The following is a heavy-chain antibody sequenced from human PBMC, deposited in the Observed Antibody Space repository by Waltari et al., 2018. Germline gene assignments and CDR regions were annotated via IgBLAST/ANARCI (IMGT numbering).Heavy chain of an antibody. V-gene: IGHV3-21*01. J-gene: IGHJ3*02. CDR2: ISSTGKYI. Sequence: EEQLVESGGGLVKPGGSLRLSCAASGFTFRNFDMNWVRQAPGKGLEWVSSISSTGKYIYYADSVKGRFTISRDNAKNALFLQINSLRAEDTALYYCARGSSSAFNIWGQGTRVTVSS. CDR3: ARGSSSAFNI. D-gene: IGHD2-2*01. CDR1: GFTFRNFD.